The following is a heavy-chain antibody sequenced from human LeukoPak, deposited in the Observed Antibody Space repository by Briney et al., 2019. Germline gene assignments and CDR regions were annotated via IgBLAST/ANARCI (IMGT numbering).Heavy chain of an antibody. CDR3: ARCGYYDFWSGYNPATFDY. CDR1: SGSISSSSYY. CDR2: IYYSGSP. J-gene: IGHJ4*02. D-gene: IGHD3-3*01. Sequence: SETLSLTCTVSSGSISSSSYYWGWIRQPPGKGLEWIGSIYYSGSPYYKPSLKSRVTISVDTSKNQFSLKLTSVTAADTAVYYCARCGYYDFWSGYNPATFDYWGQGTLVTVSS. V-gene: IGHV4-39*01.